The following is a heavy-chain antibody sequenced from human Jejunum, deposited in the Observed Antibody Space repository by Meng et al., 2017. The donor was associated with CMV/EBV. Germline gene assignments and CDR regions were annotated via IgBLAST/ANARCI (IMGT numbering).Heavy chain of an antibody. J-gene: IGHJ4*02. CDR2: INSGGSST. CDR3: ARAPGVTTVDS. Sequence: ASSGFTFSNYAMTWVRQAPGKGLEWVSVINSGGSSTKYADPVKGRFTISRDKSKNTLYLQMDSLTVEDSAVYFCARAPGVTTVDSWGQGTLVTVSS. D-gene: IGHD1-1*01. CDR1: GFTFSNYA. V-gene: IGHV3-23*03.